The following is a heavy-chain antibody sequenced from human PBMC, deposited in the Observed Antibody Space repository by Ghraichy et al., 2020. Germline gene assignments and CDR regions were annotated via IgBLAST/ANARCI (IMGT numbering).Heavy chain of an antibody. D-gene: IGHD6-19*01. Sequence: SQTLSLTCTVSGASISNYYWSWIRQPPGKGLEWIGCLYHSGSTNYNPSLKSRVTILVDTSKNQFSLKLNSVTAADTAVYYCVGTSKWLAFDYWGQGTLVTVSS. CDR2: LYHSGST. V-gene: IGHV4-59*01. CDR1: GASISNYY. J-gene: IGHJ4*02. CDR3: VGTSKWLAFDY.